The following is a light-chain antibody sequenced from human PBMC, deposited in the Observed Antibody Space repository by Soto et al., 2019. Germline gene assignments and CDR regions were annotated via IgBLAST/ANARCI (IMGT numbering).Light chain of an antibody. CDR2: KAS. CDR1: QSISTW. CDR3: QQYNSYSPT. Sequence: DIQMTQSPSTLSASFGDRVTITCRASQSISTWLAWYQQKPGKGPTLLIYKASRLESGVPSRFSGSGSGTEFALTISSLQPADFATYYCQQYNSYSPTFGQGTKVDI. V-gene: IGKV1-5*03. J-gene: IGKJ1*01.